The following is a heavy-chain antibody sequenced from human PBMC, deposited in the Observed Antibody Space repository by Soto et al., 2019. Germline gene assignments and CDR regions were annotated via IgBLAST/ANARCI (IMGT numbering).Heavy chain of an antibody. Sequence: GGSLRLSCAASGFPFEDFAMSWVRLGPGKGLEWVSGINWNGGSTGYADSVKGRFTISRDNAKNSLYLQMHSLRAEDTALYHCARTINYGDYGYYSYYMDVWGKGTTVTVSS. CDR1: GFPFEDFA. J-gene: IGHJ6*03. CDR3: ARTINYGDYGYYSYYMDV. D-gene: IGHD4-17*01. CDR2: INWNGGST. V-gene: IGHV3-20*01.